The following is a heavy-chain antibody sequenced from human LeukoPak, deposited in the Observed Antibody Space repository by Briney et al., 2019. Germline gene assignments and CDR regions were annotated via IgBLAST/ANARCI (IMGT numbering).Heavy chain of an antibody. J-gene: IGHJ4*02. CDR3: ARASVEHSIVAGDYFDS. V-gene: IGHV4-38-2*01. Sequence: SETLSHTCAVSGYSINNVHYWAWIRQPPGKGLEWIGNISQSAIASYNPSLKSRVTISLDTSNNHFSLNLRSVTAADTAVYFCARASVEHSIVAGDYFDSWGQGTLVTVSS. CDR2: ISQSAIA. D-gene: IGHD2-15*01. CDR1: GYSINNVHY.